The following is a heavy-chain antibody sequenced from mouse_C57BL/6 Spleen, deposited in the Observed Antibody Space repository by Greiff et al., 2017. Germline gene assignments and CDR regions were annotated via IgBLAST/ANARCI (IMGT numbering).Heavy chain of an antibody. Sequence: QVQLQQSGPGLVQPSQSLSITCTVSGFSFTSYGVHWVRQSPGKGLEWLGVIWSGGSTDYNAAFISRLSISKDNSKSQVFFKMNSLQADDTAIYYYASPNWDGENGFAYWGQGTLVTVSA. V-gene: IGHV2-2*01. D-gene: IGHD4-1*02. CDR2: IWSGGST. CDR1: GFSFTSYG. J-gene: IGHJ3*01. CDR3: ASPNWDGENGFAY.